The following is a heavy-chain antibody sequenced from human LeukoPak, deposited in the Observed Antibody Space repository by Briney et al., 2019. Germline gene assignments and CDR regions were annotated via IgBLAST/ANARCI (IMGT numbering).Heavy chain of an antibody. D-gene: IGHD3-22*01. J-gene: IGHJ4*02. V-gene: IGHV2-70*11. CDR3: ARINGNYYDSSGYYYLDY. CDR2: IDWDDDK. Sequence: SGPALVKPTQTLTLTCTFSGFSLSTSGMCVSWIRQPPGKALEWLARIDWDDDKYYSTSLKTRLTISKDTSKNQVVLTMTNMDPVDTATYYCARINGNYYDSSGYYYLDYWGQGTLVTVSS. CDR1: GFSLSTSGMC.